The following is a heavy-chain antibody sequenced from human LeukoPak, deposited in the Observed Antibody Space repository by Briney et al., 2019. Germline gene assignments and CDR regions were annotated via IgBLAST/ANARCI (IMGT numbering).Heavy chain of an antibody. CDR1: GFTFSSYG. CDR3: AREEYSSSSSDY. CDR2: IWYDGSNK. Sequence: GGSLRLSCAASGFTFSSYGMHWVRQAPGKGLEWVAVIWYDGSNKYYAASVKGRFTISRDNSKNTLYLQMNSLRAEDTAVYYCAREEYSSSSSDYWGQGTLVTVSS. J-gene: IGHJ4*02. V-gene: IGHV3-33*01. D-gene: IGHD6-6*01.